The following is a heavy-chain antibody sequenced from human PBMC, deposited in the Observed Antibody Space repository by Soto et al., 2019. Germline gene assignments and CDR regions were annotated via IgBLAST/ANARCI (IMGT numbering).Heavy chain of an antibody. D-gene: IGHD3-10*01. V-gene: IGHV4-59*12. Sequence: SETLSLTCTVSGGSMSSYYWSWIRQPPGKGLEWIGYIYYSGSANSNPSLKSRVTISVDTSKNQFSLKLSSVTAADTAVYYCARDRASFDPWGHGILVTVSS. J-gene: IGHJ5*02. CDR3: ARDRASFDP. CDR2: IYYSGSA. CDR1: GGSMSSYY.